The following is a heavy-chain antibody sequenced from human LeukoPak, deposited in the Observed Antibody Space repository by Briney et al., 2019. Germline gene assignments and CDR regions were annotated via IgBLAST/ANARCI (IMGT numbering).Heavy chain of an antibody. CDR1: GFTFSSYS. V-gene: IGHV3-48*04. CDR3: AELGITMIGGV. J-gene: IGHJ6*04. D-gene: IGHD3-10*02. CDR2: INWKGNNI. Sequence: GGSLRLSCAASGFTFSSYSMNWVRQAPGKGLEWVSNINWKGNNIGYADSLRGRFTISRDNAKNSLYLQMNSLRAEDTAVYYCAELGITMIGGVWGKGTTVTISS.